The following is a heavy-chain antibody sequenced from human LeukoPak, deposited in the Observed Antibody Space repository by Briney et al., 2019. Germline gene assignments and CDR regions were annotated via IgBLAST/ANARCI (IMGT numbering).Heavy chain of an antibody. Sequence: PSETLSLTCAVYGGSFSGYYWSWIRQPPGKGLEWIGEIKHSGSTNYNPSLKSRVTISVDTSKNQFSLKLSSVTAADTAVYYCARGTTVVTFDYWGQGTLVTVSS. J-gene: IGHJ4*02. V-gene: IGHV4-34*01. CDR1: GGSFSGYY. CDR3: ARGTTVVTFDY. CDR2: IKHSGST. D-gene: IGHD4-23*01.